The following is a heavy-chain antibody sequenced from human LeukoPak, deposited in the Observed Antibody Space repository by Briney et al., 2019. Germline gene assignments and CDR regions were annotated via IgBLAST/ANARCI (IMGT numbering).Heavy chain of an antibody. CDR2: ISSSSSYI. Sequence: AGGSLRLSCAASGFTFSSYSMNWVRQAPGKGLEWVSSISSSSSYIYYSDSVKGRFTISRDNAKNSLYLQMNSLRAEDTAVYYCARVFDTVVDYWGQGTLVTVSS. D-gene: IGHD3-3*01. CDR1: GFTFSSYS. J-gene: IGHJ4*02. CDR3: ARVFDTVVDY. V-gene: IGHV3-21*01.